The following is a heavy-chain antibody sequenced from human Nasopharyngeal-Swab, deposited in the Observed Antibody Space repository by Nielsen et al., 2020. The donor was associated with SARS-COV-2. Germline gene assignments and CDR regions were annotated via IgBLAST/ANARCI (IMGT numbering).Heavy chain of an antibody. CDR2: ISGSGGST. CDR1: GFTFSSYA. J-gene: IGHJ6*02. V-gene: IGHV3-23*01. CDR3: AKGGSAEWLAFSYYGMDV. D-gene: IGHD6-19*01. Sequence: GESLKISCAASGFTFSSYAMSWVRQAPGKGLVWVSAISGSGGSTYYADSVKGRFTISRDNSKNTLYLQMNSLRAEDTAVYYCAKGGSAEWLAFSYYGMDVWGQGTTVTVSS.